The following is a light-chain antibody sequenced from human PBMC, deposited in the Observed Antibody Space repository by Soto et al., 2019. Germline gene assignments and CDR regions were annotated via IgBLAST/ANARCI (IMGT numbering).Light chain of an antibody. V-gene: IGKV1-13*02. CDR3: LQFNSDPHENT. CDR1: PAISSV. CDR2: AAS. Sequence: AIQLTQSPSSLSASVGGRVTITCRASPAISSVLAWYQQKPGKPPNLLISAASSLESGVPSRFSGSGSGTDFTLTISSLQPEDFATYYCLQFNSDPHENTFGQGTRLEIK. J-gene: IGKJ5*01.